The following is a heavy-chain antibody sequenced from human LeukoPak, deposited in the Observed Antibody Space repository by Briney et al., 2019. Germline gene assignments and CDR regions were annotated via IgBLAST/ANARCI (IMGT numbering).Heavy chain of an antibody. D-gene: IGHD3-9*01. Sequence: ASVKVSSKASGYTFINYAIHWVRQAPGQRLEWMGWINAGNGNTKYSQKFQGIVTIIRDISASTAYMELSSLSSEDTAVYYCARGGREFDILTGYYTPAEYFQQWGQGTLVTVSS. V-gene: IGHV1-3*01. J-gene: IGHJ1*01. CDR1: GYTFINYA. CDR3: ARGGREFDILTGYYTPAEYFQQ. CDR2: INAGNGNT.